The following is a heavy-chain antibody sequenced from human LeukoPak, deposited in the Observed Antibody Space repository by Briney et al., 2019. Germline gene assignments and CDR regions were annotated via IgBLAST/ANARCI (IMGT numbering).Heavy chain of an antibody. CDR2: IYYSRST. D-gene: IGHD2-2*01. CDR3: ARVEVVVVPGEYYYYYMDV. CDR1: GGSISSYY. V-gene: IGHV4-59*01. Sequence: SETLSLTCTVSGGSISSYYWSWIRQPPGKGLEWIGYIYYSRSTNYNPSLKSRVTISVDTSKNQFSLKLSSVTAADTAVYYCARVEVVVVPGEYYYYYMDVWGKGTTVTVSS. J-gene: IGHJ6*03.